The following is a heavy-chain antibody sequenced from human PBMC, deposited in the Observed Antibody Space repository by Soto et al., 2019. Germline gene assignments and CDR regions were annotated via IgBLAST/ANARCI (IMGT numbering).Heavy chain of an antibody. V-gene: IGHV3-73*01. J-gene: IGHJ3*02. Sequence: GGSLRLSCAASGFTFSGSAMHWVRQASGKGLEWVGRIRSKANSYATAYAASVKGRFTISRDDSKNTAYLQMNSLKTEDTAVYYCTRVLSPEDAFDIWAQGTMVTVSS. CDR3: TRVLSPEDAFDI. CDR1: GFTFSGSA. CDR2: IRSKANSYAT.